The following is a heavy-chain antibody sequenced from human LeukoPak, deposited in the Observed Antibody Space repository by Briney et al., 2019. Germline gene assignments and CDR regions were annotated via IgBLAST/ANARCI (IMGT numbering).Heavy chain of an antibody. Sequence: GGSLRLSCAASGFTFSSYGMSWVRQAPGKGLEWVSAISGSGGSTYYTDSVRGRFTNSRDNSKNTLYLQMHSLRAEDTAVYYCAKETSITGAGDFWGQGALVTASS. V-gene: IGHV3-23*01. CDR2: ISGSGGST. CDR1: GFTFSSYG. J-gene: IGHJ4*02. D-gene: IGHD1-20*01. CDR3: AKETSITGAGDF.